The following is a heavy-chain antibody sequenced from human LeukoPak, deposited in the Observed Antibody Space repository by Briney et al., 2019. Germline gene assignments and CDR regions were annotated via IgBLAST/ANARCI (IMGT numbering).Heavy chain of an antibody. J-gene: IGHJ4*02. Sequence: GASVKVSCKASGYTFTSYDINWLRQATGQGLEWMGWMNPNSGNTGYAQKFQGRVTMTRNTSISTAYMELSSLRSEDTAVYYCARAVCSGGSCSDVATNWGQRTLVTVSS. CDR1: GYTFTSYD. CDR3: ARAVCSGGSCSDVATN. V-gene: IGHV1-8*01. D-gene: IGHD2-15*01. CDR2: MNPNSGNT.